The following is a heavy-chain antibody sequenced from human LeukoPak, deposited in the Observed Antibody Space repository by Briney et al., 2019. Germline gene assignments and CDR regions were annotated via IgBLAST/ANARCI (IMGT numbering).Heavy chain of an antibody. CDR3: TNHNYDSSGHTILFDY. CDR2: IRSKAYGGTT. J-gene: IGHJ4*02. D-gene: IGHD3-22*01. Sequence: GGSLRLSCTASGFTFGDYTMSWVRQAPGKGLEWVGFIRSKAYGGTTEYAASVKGRFTISRDDSKSIAYLQMNSLKTEDTAVYYCTNHNYDSSGHTILFDYWGQGTLVTVSS. CDR1: GFTFGDYT. V-gene: IGHV3-49*04.